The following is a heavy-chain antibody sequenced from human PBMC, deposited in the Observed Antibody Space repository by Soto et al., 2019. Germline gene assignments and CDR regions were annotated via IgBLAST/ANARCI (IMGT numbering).Heavy chain of an antibody. J-gene: IGHJ4*02. D-gene: IGHD3-10*01. CDR1: GGSFSGYY. Sequence: QVQLQQWGAGLLKPSETLSLTCAVYGGSFSGYYWSWIRQPPGKGLEWIGEINHSGSTNYNPSLKSRVTISVDTYKNQFSLKLSAVTAADTAVYYCARTFYGSGSYCNPVFDYWGQGTLVTVSS. V-gene: IGHV4-34*01. CDR2: INHSGST. CDR3: ARTFYGSGSYCNPVFDY.